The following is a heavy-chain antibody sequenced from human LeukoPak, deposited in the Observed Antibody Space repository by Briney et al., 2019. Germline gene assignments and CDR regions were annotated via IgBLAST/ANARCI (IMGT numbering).Heavy chain of an antibody. CDR1: GFTFSSYS. D-gene: IGHD6-19*01. CDR3: AKDAPQGTTVAGPGPFDY. CDR2: ISSSSSAV. Sequence: GGSLRLSCAASGFTFSSYSMNWVRQAPGKGLEWVSYISSSSSAVYYADSGKGRFTISRDNFKKTLFLQINSLRAEDTAIYYCAKDAPQGTTVAGPGPFDYWGQGTLVTVTS. J-gene: IGHJ4*02. V-gene: IGHV3-48*01.